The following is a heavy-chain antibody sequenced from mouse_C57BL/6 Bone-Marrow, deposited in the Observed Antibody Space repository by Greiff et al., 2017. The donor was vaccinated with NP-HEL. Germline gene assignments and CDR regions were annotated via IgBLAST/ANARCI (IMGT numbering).Heavy chain of an antibody. J-gene: IGHJ2*01. D-gene: IGHD1-1*01. CDR1: GYTFTSYW. V-gene: IGHV1-69*01. Sequence: VQLQQSGAELVMPGASVKLSCKASGYTFTSYWMHWVKQRPGQGLEWIGEIDPSDSYTNYNQKFKGKSTLTVDKSSSTAYMQLSSLTSEDSAVYYCARSVYYYGSPLDYWGQGTTLTVSS. CDR3: ARSVYYYGSPLDY. CDR2: IDPSDSYT.